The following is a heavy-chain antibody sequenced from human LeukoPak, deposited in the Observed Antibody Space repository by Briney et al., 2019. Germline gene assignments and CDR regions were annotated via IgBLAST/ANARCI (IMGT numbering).Heavy chain of an antibody. J-gene: IGHJ4*02. CDR2: ISYDGSNK. CDR3: ARAMTTVTLWYFDY. V-gene: IGHV3-30-3*01. CDR1: GFTFSSYA. D-gene: IGHD4-17*01. Sequence: PGGSLRLSCAASGFTFSSYAMHWVRQAPGKGLEWVAVISYDGSNKYHADSVKGRFTISRDNSKNTLYLQMNSLRAEDTAVYYCARAMTTVTLWYFDYWGQGTLVTVSS.